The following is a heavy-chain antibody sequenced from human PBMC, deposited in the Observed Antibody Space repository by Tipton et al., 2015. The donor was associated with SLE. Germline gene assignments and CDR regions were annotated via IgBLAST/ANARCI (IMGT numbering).Heavy chain of an antibody. D-gene: IGHD2-2*01. CDR2: INYSGTT. J-gene: IGHJ6*03. CDR1: GGSISSYS. Sequence: TLSLTCTVSGGSISSYSWGWIRQPPGKGLEWIGSINYSGTTSYNPSLKSRVTISVDTSKNQFSLKLSSVTAADTAVYYCARGRSTSLPMDVWGKGTTVTVSS. V-gene: IGHV4-39*07. CDR3: ARGRSTSLPMDV.